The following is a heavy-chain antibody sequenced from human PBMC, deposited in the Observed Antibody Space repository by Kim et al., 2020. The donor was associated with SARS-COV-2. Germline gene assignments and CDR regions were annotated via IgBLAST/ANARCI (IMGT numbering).Heavy chain of an antibody. Sequence: GGSLRLSCAASGFTFNVYAMSWVRQPPGKGLEWVSGVSASGHTVSYADAVKGRFTISRDNSRSTLYLQMNSLRADDTAVYYCAKRDVDSSDYVSFFDEWGQGTLVTVSS. CDR1: GFTFNVYA. CDR3: AKRDVDSSDYVSFFDE. CDR2: VSASGHTV. D-gene: IGHD6-19*01. V-gene: IGHV3-23*01. J-gene: IGHJ4*02.